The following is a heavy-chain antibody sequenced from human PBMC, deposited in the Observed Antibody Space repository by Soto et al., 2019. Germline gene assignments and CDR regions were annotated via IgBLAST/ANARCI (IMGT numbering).Heavy chain of an antibody. D-gene: IGHD3-3*01. CDR3: ARGHYDFWSGYFATIDY. V-gene: IGHV4-59*08. J-gene: IGHJ4*02. CDR2: IHYSGNT. Sequence: QVQLQESGPGLVKPSETLSLTCTVSGGSISNYYWCWIRQPPGKGLEWIGYIHYSGNTKYNPSLKSRVTISSDTSKDQFSLKLTSMTAADTAVYYCARGHYDFWSGYFATIDYWGQGTLVTVSS. CDR1: GGSISNYY.